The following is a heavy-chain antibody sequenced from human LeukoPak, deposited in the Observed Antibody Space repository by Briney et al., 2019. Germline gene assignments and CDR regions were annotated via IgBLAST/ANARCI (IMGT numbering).Heavy chain of an antibody. Sequence: ASVKVSCKTSGYTFTGYYMHWVRQAPGQGLEWMGWINPNSGGTNYAQKFQGRVTMTRDTSISTAYMELRSLRSDDTAVYYCARGIIGYYFDYWGQGTLVTVSS. CDR3: ARGIIGYYFDY. CDR1: GYTFTGYY. J-gene: IGHJ4*02. D-gene: IGHD2-15*01. CDR2: INPNSGGT. V-gene: IGHV1-2*02.